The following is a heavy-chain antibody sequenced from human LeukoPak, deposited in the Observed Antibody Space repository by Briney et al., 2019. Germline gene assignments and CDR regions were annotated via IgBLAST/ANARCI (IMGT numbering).Heavy chain of an antibody. J-gene: IGHJ3*02. CDR2: IYYTGST. D-gene: IGHD3-10*01. CDR1: GVSIRSHF. V-gene: IGHV4-59*11. Sequence: SETLSLTCTVSGVSIRSHFWSWIRQPPGEGLEYIGYIYYTGSTNYNPSLKSRVTISLDTSKSLFSLKLSSVTAADTAVYYCARGHGSGSYQNAFDIWGQGTMVTVSS. CDR3: ARGHGSGSYQNAFDI.